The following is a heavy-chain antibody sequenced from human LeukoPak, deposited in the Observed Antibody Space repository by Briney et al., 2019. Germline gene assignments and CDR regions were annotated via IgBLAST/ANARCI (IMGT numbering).Heavy chain of an antibody. CDR3: AKVRAAAGTRPAGY. CDR2: ISGSVGST. J-gene: IGHJ4*02. V-gene: IGHV3-23*01. D-gene: IGHD6-13*01. CDR1: GFTFSSYA. Sequence: GGSLRLSCAASGFTFSSYAMSWVRQAPGKGLEWVSAISGSVGSTYYADSVKGRFTISRDNSKNTLYLQMSSLRAEDTAVYYCAKVRAAAGTRPAGYWGQGTLVTVSS.